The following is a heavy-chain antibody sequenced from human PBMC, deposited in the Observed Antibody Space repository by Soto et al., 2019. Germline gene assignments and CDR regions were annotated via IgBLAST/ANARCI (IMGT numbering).Heavy chain of an antibody. CDR3: ARAQNDYGEYHNLFDP. J-gene: IGHJ5*02. CDR2: IYYSGST. CDR1: GGSISSYY. D-gene: IGHD4-17*01. Sequence: SETLSLTCTVSGGSISSYYWSWIRQPPGKGLEWIGYIYYSGSTNYNPSLKSRVTISVDTSKNQFSLKLSSVTAADTAVYYCARAQNDYGEYHNLFDPWGQGTLVTVSS. V-gene: IGHV4-59*01.